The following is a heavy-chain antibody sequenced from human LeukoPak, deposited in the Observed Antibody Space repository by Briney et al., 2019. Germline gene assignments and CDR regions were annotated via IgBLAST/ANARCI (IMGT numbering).Heavy chain of an antibody. J-gene: IGHJ6*02. CDR2: IYYSGST. CDR1: GGSISSSSYY. Sequence: SETLSLTCTVSGGSISSSSYYWGWIRQPPGKGLEWIGSIYYSGSTYYNPSLKSRVTISVDTSKNQFSLKLSSVTAADTAVYYCARGSTGYYYGMDVWGQGTTVTVSS. CDR3: ARGSTGYYYGMDV. V-gene: IGHV4-39*01.